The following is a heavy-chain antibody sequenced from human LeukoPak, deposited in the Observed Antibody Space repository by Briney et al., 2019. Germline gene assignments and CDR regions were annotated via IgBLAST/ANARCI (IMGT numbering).Heavy chain of an antibody. CDR2: INPNSGGT. D-gene: IGHD2-2*01. CDR3: ARVVVTAAMPGYYFDY. CDR1: GYTFTGYY. Sequence: ASVKVSCKASGYTFTGYYMHWVRQAPGQGLDWMGRINPNSGGTNYAQKFQGRVTMTRDTSISTAYMELSRLRSDDTAVYYCARVVVTAAMPGYYFDYWGQGTLVTVSS. V-gene: IGHV1-2*06. J-gene: IGHJ4*02.